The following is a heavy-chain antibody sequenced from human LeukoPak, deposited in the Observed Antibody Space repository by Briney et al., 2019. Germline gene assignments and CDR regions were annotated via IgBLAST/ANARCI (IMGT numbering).Heavy chain of an antibody. CDR2: IIPIFGTA. V-gene: IGHV1-69*13. D-gene: IGHD3-10*01. CDR1: GGTFSSYA. J-gene: IGHJ4*02. Sequence: SVKVSCKASGGTFSSYAISWVRQAPGQGLEWMGGIIPIFGTANYAQKFQGRVTITADESTSTAYMELSSLRSEDTAVYYCARESGYYGSGSYYGLFDYWGQGTLVTVSS. CDR3: ARESGYYGSGSYYGLFDY.